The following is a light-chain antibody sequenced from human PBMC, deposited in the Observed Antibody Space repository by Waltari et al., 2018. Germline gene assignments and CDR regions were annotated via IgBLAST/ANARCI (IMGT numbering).Light chain of an antibody. CDR3: MQGTDWPRWT. Sequence: DVVMTQSPLSLPVTLGQPATISCRSSQSLVHSDGNTYLSWFQQRPGQSPRRLIYKVSNRDSGVPDRFSGSGSGTGFTLKISRVEAEDVGVYYCMQGTDWPRWTFGQGTKVEIK. V-gene: IGKV2-30*02. J-gene: IGKJ1*01. CDR2: KVS. CDR1: QSLVHSDGNTY.